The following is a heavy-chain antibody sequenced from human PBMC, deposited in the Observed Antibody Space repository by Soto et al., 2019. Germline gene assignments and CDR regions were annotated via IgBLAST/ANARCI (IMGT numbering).Heavy chain of an antibody. CDR2: MSGSSSTT. V-gene: IGHV3-23*01. CDR3: AKNQERELPRVIDF. J-gene: IGHJ4*02. D-gene: IGHD1-7*01. Sequence: GGSLRLSCAPSGLTFSNYAMSWVRQAPGGGLEWVSSMSGSSSTTYYADSVRGRFTISRDRSKNTLYLQMSSLRAEDTALYYCAKNQERELPRVIDFWGQGTLVTVSS. CDR1: GLTFSNYA.